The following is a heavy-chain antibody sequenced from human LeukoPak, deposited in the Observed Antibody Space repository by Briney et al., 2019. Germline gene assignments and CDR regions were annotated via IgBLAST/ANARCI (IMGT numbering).Heavy chain of an antibody. CDR3: ARDGYCSSTACAFDI. V-gene: IGHV1-2*02. D-gene: IGHD2-2*03. CDR1: GYTFTGYY. CDR2: INPKSGGT. Sequence: ASVKVSCKASGYTFTGYYMHWVRQAPGQGLEWMGWINPKSGGTNYAQKFQDRVTMTRDTSISTAYMELSRLRSDDKAVYYCARDGYCSSTACAFDIWGQGTMVTVSS. J-gene: IGHJ3*02.